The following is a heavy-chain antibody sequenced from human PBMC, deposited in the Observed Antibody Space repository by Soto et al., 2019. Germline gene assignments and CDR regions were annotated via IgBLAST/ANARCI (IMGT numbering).Heavy chain of an antibody. CDR3: ARDHSYVLRYFAV. CDR2: INAGNGHT. J-gene: IGHJ6*04. V-gene: IGHV1-3*01. Sequence: ASVKVSCKASGYTFSGYAMHWVRQAPGQRLEWMGWINAGNGHTKYSQKFLGRVTITRDTSASTAYMELSSLRSEDTAVYYCARDHSYVLRYFAVWGKGTTVTVSS. D-gene: IGHD3-9*01. CDR1: GYTFSGYA.